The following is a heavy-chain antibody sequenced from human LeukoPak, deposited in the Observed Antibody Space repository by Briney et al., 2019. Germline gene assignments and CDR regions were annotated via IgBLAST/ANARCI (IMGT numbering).Heavy chain of an antibody. CDR3: VKVPYGSGSYSTLDY. CDR2: ISGSGDA. J-gene: IGHJ4*02. V-gene: IGHV3-23*01. CDR1: GFTFSTHA. Sequence: PGGSLRLSCAASGFTFSTHAMTWVRQAPGKGLEWVSAISGSGDAFYADSVKGRFTISRDNSKNTLYLQVNSLRAEDTAVYYCVKVPYGSGSYSTLDYWGQGTLVTVSS. D-gene: IGHD3-10*01.